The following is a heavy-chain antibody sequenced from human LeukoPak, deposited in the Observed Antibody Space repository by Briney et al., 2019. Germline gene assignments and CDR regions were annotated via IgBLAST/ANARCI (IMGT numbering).Heavy chain of an antibody. CDR2: IYHSGST. CDR1: GYSIGSGYY. D-gene: IGHD1-14*01. Sequence: SETLSLTCTVSGYSIGSGYYWGWIRQPPGKGLEWIGSIYHSGSTYYNPSLKSRVTIPVDTSKNQFSLKLSSVTAADTAVYYCARANQLGIFDYWGQGTLVTVSS. CDR3: ARANQLGIFDY. V-gene: IGHV4-38-2*02. J-gene: IGHJ4*02.